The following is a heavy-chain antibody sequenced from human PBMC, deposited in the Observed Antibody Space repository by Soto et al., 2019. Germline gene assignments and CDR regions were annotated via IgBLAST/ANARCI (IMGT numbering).Heavy chain of an antibody. CDR3: AGTSIFGVVLNAFDI. CDR1: DGYFIGRGYY. CDR2: ISYSGNT. J-gene: IGHJ3*02. D-gene: IGHD3-3*01. Sequence: PQSLTCTVSDGYFIGRGYYWSWKKQHPGKGLEWMGYISYSGNTKYKPSLQSRITISVDTSENQFSLRLTSVTAADTAIYFCAGTSIFGVVLNAFDIWVQGTLVIVFS. V-gene: IGHV4-31*03.